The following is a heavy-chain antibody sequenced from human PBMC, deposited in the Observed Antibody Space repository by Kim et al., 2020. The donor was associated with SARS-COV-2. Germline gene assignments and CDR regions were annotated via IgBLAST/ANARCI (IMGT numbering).Heavy chain of an antibody. CDR2: ISYDGSNK. D-gene: IGHD1-20*01. CDR1: GFTFSTYD. CDR3: AKSGGYNNPSGH. Sequence: GGSLRLSCAASGFTFSTYDMHWVRQAPGKGLEWVAVISYDGSNKYYADSVKGRFTISRDNSKNTLYLQMNSLRAEDTAVYYCAKSGGYNNPSGHWGQGTLVTVSS. J-gene: IGHJ4*02. V-gene: IGHV3-30*18.